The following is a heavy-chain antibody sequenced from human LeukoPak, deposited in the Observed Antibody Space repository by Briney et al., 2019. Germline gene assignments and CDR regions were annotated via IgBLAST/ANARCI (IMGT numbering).Heavy chain of an antibody. CDR1: GHTFTSYD. Sequence: ASVKVSCKASGHTFTSYDINWVRQATGQGLEWMGWMNPNSGNTGYAQKFQGRVTMTRDTSISTVYMELSSLRSEDTAVYYCARSADGSYVDYWGQGTLVTVSS. J-gene: IGHJ4*02. D-gene: IGHD1-26*01. V-gene: IGHV1-8*01. CDR3: ARSADGSYVDY. CDR2: MNPNSGNT.